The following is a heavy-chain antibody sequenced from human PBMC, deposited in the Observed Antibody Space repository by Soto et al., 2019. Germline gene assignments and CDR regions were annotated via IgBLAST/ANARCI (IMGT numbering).Heavy chain of an antibody. CDR3: ARAGAATYYYYGLDI. V-gene: IGHV1-18*01. J-gene: IGHJ6*02. Sequence: ASVKVSCKTSGYTFTAYDIYLVRQAPGQGLEWMGWIRAYNGDTNYAQKFQTRVTMTTDTSTDTAYMDLKSLTSDDTAIYYCARAGAATYYYYGLDIWGQGTTVTVSS. CDR1: GYTFTAYD. D-gene: IGHD3-10*01. CDR2: IRAYNGDT.